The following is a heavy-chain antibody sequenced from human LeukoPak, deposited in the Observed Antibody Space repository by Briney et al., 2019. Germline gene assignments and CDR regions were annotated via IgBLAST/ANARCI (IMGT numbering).Heavy chain of an antibody. V-gene: IGHV4-59*08. Sequence: PSETLSLTCTVSGGSISSYYWSWIRQPPGKGLEWIGYIYYSGSTNYNPSLKSRVTISVDTSKNQFSLKLSSVTAADTAVYYCARHRIRAAAGTGVAVAGTADYWGQGTLVTVSS. CDR2: IYYSGST. D-gene: IGHD6-19*01. CDR3: ARHRIRAAAGTGVAVAGTADY. J-gene: IGHJ4*02. CDR1: GGSISSYY.